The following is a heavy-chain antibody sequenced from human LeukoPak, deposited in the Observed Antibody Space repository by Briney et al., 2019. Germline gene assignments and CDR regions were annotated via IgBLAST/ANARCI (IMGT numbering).Heavy chain of an antibody. J-gene: IGHJ4*02. V-gene: IGHV4-38-2*02. CDR1: GYSISSGYY. CDR2: IYHSGST. D-gene: IGHD2-15*01. CDR3: ARARYCSGGSCYFDY. Sequence: SETLSLTCTLSGYSISSGYYWGWIRQPPGKGLEWIGSIYHSGSTYYNPSLKSRVTISVDTSKNQFSLKLSSVTAADTAVYYCARARYCSGGSCYFDYWGQGTLVTVSS.